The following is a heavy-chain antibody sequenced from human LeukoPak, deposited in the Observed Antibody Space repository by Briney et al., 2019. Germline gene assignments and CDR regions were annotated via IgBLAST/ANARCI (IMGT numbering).Heavy chain of an antibody. Sequence: SETLSLTCVVSGYSISNTYYWGWIRQPPGKGLEWIGSIHHSGSTYYNPSLKSRVTVSVDTSNNQFSLKLSSVTAADTAVYYCARQSYDSGSLFYTYWGQGTLVTASS. J-gene: IGHJ4*02. CDR3: ARQSYDSGSLFYTY. V-gene: IGHV4-38-2*01. CDR1: GYSISNTYY. D-gene: IGHD3-10*01. CDR2: IHHSGST.